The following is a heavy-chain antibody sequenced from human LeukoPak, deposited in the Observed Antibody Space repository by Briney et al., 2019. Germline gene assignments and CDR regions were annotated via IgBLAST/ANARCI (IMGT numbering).Heavy chain of an antibody. CDR3: AKDLPDYGDYIEGY. J-gene: IGHJ4*02. CDR1: GFTFSSFA. V-gene: IGHV3-23*01. Sequence: GGSLRLSCAASGFTFSSFAMSWVRQAPGKGLEWVSTISGSGGTTNYADSLKGRFTFSRDNSKKMVYLQMNSLRVEDTAVYYCAKDLPDYGDYIEGYWGQGTLVTVSS. D-gene: IGHD4-17*01. CDR2: ISGSGGTT.